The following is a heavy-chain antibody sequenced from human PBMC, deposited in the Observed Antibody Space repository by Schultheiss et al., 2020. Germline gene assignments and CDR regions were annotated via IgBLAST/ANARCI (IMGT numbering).Heavy chain of an antibody. V-gene: IGHV1-69*05. D-gene: IGHD2-15*01. CDR3: ARGLGYCSGGSCYLSDWFDP. J-gene: IGHJ5*02. Sequence: SVKVSCKASGGTFSSYAISWVRQAPGQGLEWMGGIIPIFGTANYAQKFQGRVTMTRDTSISTAYMELSRLRSDDTAVYYCARGLGYCSGGSCYLSDWFDPWGEGTLVNVSS. CDR2: IIPIFGTA. CDR1: GGTFSSYA.